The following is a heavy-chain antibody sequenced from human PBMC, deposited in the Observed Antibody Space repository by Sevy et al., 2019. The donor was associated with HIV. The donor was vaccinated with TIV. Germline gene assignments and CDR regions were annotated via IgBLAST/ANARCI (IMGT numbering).Heavy chain of an antibody. J-gene: IGHJ4*02. V-gene: IGHV3-48*03. CDR2: ISSRGTTI. Sequence: GGSLRLSCAASGFSFTSYEINWVRQAPGKGLEWVSYISSRGTTIYYADSVKGRFTISRDNAKNSLYLQMNSLRVEDTALYFCAKDITMIVVADVHFDYWGQGTLVTVSS. D-gene: IGHD3-22*01. CDR1: GFSFTSYE. CDR3: AKDITMIVVADVHFDY.